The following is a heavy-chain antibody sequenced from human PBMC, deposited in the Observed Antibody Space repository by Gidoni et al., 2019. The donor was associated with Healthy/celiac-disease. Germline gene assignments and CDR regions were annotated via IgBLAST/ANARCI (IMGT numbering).Heavy chain of an antibody. V-gene: IGHV4-39*01. CDR3: GSSGTHHDY. D-gene: IGHD3-10*01. CDR2: IYYSGST. J-gene: IGHJ4*02. Sequence: QLQLQESGPGLVKPSETLSLTCTVSGGSISRSSYYWGWIRQPPGKVLEWIGSIYYSGSTYYNPSLKSRVTISVDTSKNQFSLKLSSVTAADTAVYYCGSSGTHHDYWGQGTLVTVSS. CDR1: GGSISRSSYY.